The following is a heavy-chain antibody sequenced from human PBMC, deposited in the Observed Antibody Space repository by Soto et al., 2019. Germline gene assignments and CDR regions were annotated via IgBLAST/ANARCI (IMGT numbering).Heavy chain of an antibody. CDR1: GFSFSSYW. Sequence: GGSLRLSCAASGFSFSSYWMSWVRQAPGKGLEWVANIKQDGSEKYYVDSAKGRFTISRDNAKNSLYLQMNSLRAEDTAVYYCARSYYDFWSGPYYFDYWGQGTLVTVSS. CDR3: ARSYYDFWSGPYYFDY. J-gene: IGHJ4*02. D-gene: IGHD3-3*01. V-gene: IGHV3-7*05. CDR2: IKQDGSEK.